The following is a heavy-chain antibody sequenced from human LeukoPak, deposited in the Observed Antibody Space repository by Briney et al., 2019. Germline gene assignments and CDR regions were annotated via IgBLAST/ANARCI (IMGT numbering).Heavy chain of an antibody. J-gene: IGHJ4*02. V-gene: IGHV5-51*01. D-gene: IGHD1-26*01. CDR2: IYPGDSDT. CDR3: ARRGSGSYSTAVDY. Sequence: GESLKISCKGSGYSFATYWIGWVRQMPGKGLDWMGIIYPGDSDTTYSPSFEGQVTISVDKSISTAYLQWSSLKASDTAMYYCARRGSGSYSTAVDYWGQGTLVTVSS. CDR1: GYSFATYW.